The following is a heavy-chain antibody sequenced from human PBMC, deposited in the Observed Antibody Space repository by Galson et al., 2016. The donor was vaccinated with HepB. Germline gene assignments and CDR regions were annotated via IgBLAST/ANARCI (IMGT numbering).Heavy chain of an antibody. CDR3: ARGFVGGQYYDFWSAYYP. D-gene: IGHD3-3*01. V-gene: IGHV4-39*01. J-gene: IGHJ5*02. CDR1: GGSISSSSYY. CDR2: INYSGTT. Sequence: SETLSLTCTVSGGSISSSSYYWGWIRQPPGKGLEWIGSINYSGTTYYIPSLKSRVTISVDTSKNQFSLKLSSVTAADTAVYYCARGFVGGQYYDFWSAYYPWGQGTLVTVSS.